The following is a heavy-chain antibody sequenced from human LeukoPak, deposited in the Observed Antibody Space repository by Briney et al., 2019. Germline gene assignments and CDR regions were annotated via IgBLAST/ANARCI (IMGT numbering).Heavy chain of an antibody. J-gene: IGHJ1*01. V-gene: IGHV4-34*01. CDR3: ARRAHVLRYFDWSAGVTEYFQH. CDR1: GGSFSGYY. CDR2: INHSGST. Sequence: PSETLSLTCAVYGGSFSGYYWSWIRQPPGKGLEWIGEINHSGSTNYNPSLKSRVTISVDTSKNHFSLKLSSVTAADTAVYYCARRAHVLRYFDWSAGVTEYFQHWGQGTLVTVSS. D-gene: IGHD3-9*01.